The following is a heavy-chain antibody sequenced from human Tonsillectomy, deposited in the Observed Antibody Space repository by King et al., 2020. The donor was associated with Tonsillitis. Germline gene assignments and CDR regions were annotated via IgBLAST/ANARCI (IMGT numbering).Heavy chain of an antibody. CDR1: DYTFTSYG. CDR2: ISAYNGNT. D-gene: IGHD6-19*01. V-gene: IGHV1-18*01. CDR3: ATDALRSPKYTSGRCLDN. J-gene: IGHJ4*02. Sequence: QLVQSGAEMKKPGASVKVSCKASDYTFTSYGISWVRQAPGQGLEWMGWISAYNGNTNYVQKLQGRVTMTIDTSTNTAYMELRSLRSHDTAVYYCATDALRSPKYTSGRCLDNWGQAPLVTVPA.